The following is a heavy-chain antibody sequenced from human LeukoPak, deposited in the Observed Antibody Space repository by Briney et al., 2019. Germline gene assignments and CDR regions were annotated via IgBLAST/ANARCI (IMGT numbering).Heavy chain of an antibody. D-gene: IGHD3-3*01. CDR3: ARDPAGMTVSGVAEYNYGMDV. V-gene: IGHV3-21*01. CDR1: GFTFNFYT. J-gene: IGHJ6*02. Sequence: GGSLRLSCAASGFTFNFYTINWVRQAPGKGLEWVSSISGSSTYIYYADSVKGRFTISRDNAKHSVSLQMNSLTVEDTAVYYCARDPAGMTVSGVAEYNYGMDVWGQGTTVTVSS. CDR2: ISGSSTYI.